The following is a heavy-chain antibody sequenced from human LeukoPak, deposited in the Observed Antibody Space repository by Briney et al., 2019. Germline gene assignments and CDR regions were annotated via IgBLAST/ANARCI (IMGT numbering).Heavy chain of an antibody. CDR3: AKSGYYPKYFDY. V-gene: IGHV3-23*01. Sequence: GGSLRLSCAASGFTFSSYWMHWVRQAPGKGLEWVSAISGSGGSTYYADSVKGRFTISRDNSKNTLYLQMNSLRAEDTAVYYCAKSGYYPKYFDYWGQGTLVTVSS. J-gene: IGHJ4*02. D-gene: IGHD3-9*01. CDR1: GFTFSSYW. CDR2: ISGSGGST.